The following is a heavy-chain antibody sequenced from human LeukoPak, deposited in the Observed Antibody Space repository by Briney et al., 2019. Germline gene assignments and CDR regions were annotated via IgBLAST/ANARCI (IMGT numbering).Heavy chain of an antibody. CDR3: ARLPGEVCSGTSCYSWFDP. V-gene: IGHV4-34*01. CDR2: INHSGST. Sequence: SETLSLTCAVYGGSFSGYYWSWIRQPPGKGLEWIGEINHSGSTNYNPSLKSRVAISVDTSKNQFSLKLSSVTAADTAVYYCARLPGEVCSGTSCYSWFDPWGQGTLVTVSS. CDR1: GGSFSGYY. D-gene: IGHD2-2*02. J-gene: IGHJ5*02.